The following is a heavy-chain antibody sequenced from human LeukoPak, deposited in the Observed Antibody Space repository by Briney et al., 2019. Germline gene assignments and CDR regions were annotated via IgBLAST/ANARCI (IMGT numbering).Heavy chain of an antibody. D-gene: IGHD6-13*01. V-gene: IGHV4-59*01. CDR2: IYYSGST. CDR3: AREVRGYYYYMDV. Sequence: SETLSLTCTVSGGSISSYYWSWIRQPPGKGLKWIGYIYYSGSTNYNPSLKSRVTISVDTSKNQFSLKLSSVTAADTAVYYCAREVRGYYYYMDVWGKGTTVTVSS. CDR1: GGSISSYY. J-gene: IGHJ6*03.